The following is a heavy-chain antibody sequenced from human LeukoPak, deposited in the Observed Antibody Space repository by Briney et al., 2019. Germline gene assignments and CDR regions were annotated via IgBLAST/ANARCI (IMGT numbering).Heavy chain of an antibody. CDR2: MNPNSGNT. Sequence: ASVKVSCKASGYTFTGYDINWVRQATGQGLGWMGWMNPNSGNTGYAQKFQGRVTMTRNTSISTAYMELSSLRSEDTAVYYCASAVPLTNYYDSSGYSYDAFDIWGQGTMVTVSS. CDR3: ASAVPLTNYYDSSGYSYDAFDI. V-gene: IGHV1-8*01. CDR1: GYTFTGYD. J-gene: IGHJ3*02. D-gene: IGHD3-22*01.